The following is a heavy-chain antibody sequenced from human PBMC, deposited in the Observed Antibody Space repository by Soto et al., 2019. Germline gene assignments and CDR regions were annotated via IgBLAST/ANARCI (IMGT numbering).Heavy chain of an antibody. CDR3: AKDGQFRTDGFDI. J-gene: IGHJ3*02. CDR2: LSRGGGST. Sequence: EAQLVESGGELVQPGGSLRLSCAASGFTFSSHGMSWVRQAPGKGLEWIAGLSRGGGSTYYADSVKGRFTIPRDNSKNTLNLIMNSLRVEDTALYYCAKDGQFRTDGFDIWGQGTMVTVSS. CDR1: GFTFSSHG. D-gene: IGHD1-1*01. V-gene: IGHV3-23*04.